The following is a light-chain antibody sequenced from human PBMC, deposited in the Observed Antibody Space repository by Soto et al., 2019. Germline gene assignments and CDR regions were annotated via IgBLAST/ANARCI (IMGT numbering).Light chain of an antibody. Sequence: EIVMTQSPATLSVSPGERATLSFRASQSIGSYLAWYQHKLGQPPRLLIYDASNRATGIPVRFSGSGSGTDFTLTISSLEPEDFAVYYCQQRSTWPPFSFGPGTKVDIK. V-gene: IGKV3-11*01. CDR2: DAS. CDR1: QSIGSY. CDR3: QQRSTWPPFS. J-gene: IGKJ3*01.